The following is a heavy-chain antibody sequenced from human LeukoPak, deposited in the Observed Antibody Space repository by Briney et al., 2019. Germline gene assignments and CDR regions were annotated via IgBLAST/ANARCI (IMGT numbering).Heavy chain of an antibody. Sequence: SETLSLTYTVSGGSISTSHYWIWIRQPPGKGLEWIGSIFHRGSTYYNSSLKSRITLSVDTSKNHFSLKLSSVTAADTAVYYCARSPDCSGEGCHIENWGQGTRVTVSS. CDR1: GGSISTSHY. V-gene: IGHV4-39*02. J-gene: IGHJ4*02. D-gene: IGHD2-15*01. CDR2: IFHRGST. CDR3: ARSPDCSGEGCHIEN.